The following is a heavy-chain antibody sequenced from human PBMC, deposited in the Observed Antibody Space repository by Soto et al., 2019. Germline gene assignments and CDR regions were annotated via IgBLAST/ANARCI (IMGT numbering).Heavy chain of an antibody. CDR3: AKRIVGNSGHAMDA. J-gene: IGHJ6*02. CDR2: ITHTGTNA. D-gene: IGHD1-26*01. Sequence: GGSLRLSCTASGFSFSDYSFNWVRQAPGKGLEWVSSITHTGTNAYYADSVKGRFTISKDSADNSLILQMTSLRAEDTAVYYCAKRIVGNSGHAMDAWGQGTTVTVSS. CDR1: GFSFSDYS. V-gene: IGHV3-21*04.